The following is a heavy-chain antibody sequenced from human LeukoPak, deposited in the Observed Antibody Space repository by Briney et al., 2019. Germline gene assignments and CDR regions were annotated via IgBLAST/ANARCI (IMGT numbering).Heavy chain of an antibody. Sequence: PGGSLRPSCAASGLSVSNNYTTWVRQAPGKGLEWVSAIYGAGGTYYADSVKGRFTISRDNSKNTLSLQMNSLRAEDTAVYYCARIAAAGPIDYWGQGTLVTVAS. CDR1: GLSVSNNY. V-gene: IGHV3-53*01. D-gene: IGHD6-13*01. CDR3: ARIAAAGPIDY. CDR2: IYGAGGT. J-gene: IGHJ4*02.